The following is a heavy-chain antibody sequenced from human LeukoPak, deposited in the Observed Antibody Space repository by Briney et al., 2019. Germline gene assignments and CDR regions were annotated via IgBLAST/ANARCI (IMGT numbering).Heavy chain of an antibody. D-gene: IGHD3-10*01. V-gene: IGHV1-2*02. Sequence: GASVKVSCKASVYTFTGYYMHWVAQAPGQGLEWMGWINPNSGGTNYAQKFQGRVTMTRETSISAAYMELSRLRSDDTAVYYCARENPLSFMVRGVILWFDPWGQGTLVTVSS. J-gene: IGHJ5*02. CDR2: INPNSGGT. CDR1: VYTFTGYY. CDR3: ARENPLSFMVRGVILWFDP.